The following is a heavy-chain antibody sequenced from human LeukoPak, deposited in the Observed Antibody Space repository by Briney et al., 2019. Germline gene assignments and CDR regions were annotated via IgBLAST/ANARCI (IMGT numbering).Heavy chain of an antibody. CDR2: INASNGNT. CDR3: ASQTLWFGEFLMDV. Sequence: ASVNVSCKASGYTFTSYAMHWVRQAPGQRLEWMGWINASNGNTKYSQKFQGRVTITRDTSASTAYMELSSQRSEDTAVYYCASQTLWFGEFLMDVWGKGTTVSVSS. CDR1: GYTFTSYA. D-gene: IGHD3-10*01. J-gene: IGHJ6*03. V-gene: IGHV1-3*01.